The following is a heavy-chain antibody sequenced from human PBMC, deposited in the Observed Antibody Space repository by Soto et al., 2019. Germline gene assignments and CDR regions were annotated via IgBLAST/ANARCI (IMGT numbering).Heavy chain of an antibody. CDR2: ISGSGGST. Sequence: SLRLSCAASGFTFSSYAMSWVRQAPGKGLEWVSAISGSGGSTYYADSVKGRFTISRDNSKNTLYLQMNSLRAEDTAVYYCAKVVRFLEWFFDYWGQGTLVTVSS. D-gene: IGHD3-3*01. CDR3: AKVVRFLEWFFDY. V-gene: IGHV3-23*01. J-gene: IGHJ4*02. CDR1: GFTFSSYA.